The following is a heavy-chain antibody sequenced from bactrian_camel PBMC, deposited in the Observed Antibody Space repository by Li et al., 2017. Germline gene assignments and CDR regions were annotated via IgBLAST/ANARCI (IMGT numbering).Heavy chain of an antibody. V-gene: IGHV3S6*01. CDR3: AAALQPSDECLLIESRYHY. Sequence: HVQLVESGGGSGQTGGSLRLSCVYSGNSKRLYWMGWFRKAPGQAREGVAITSPGGTQAAYGDSVKGRFSISRDNAENTVYLEMNSLKPEDTAMYYCAAALQPSDECLLIESRYHYWGQGTQVTVS. J-gene: IGHJ4*01. CDR1: GNSKRLYW. CDR2: TSPGGTQA.